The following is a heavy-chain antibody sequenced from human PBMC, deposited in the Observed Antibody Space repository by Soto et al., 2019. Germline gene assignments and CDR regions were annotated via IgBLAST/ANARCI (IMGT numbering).Heavy chain of an antibody. CDR3: ARPRSGSYYYGMDV. CDR1: GYTFTSYG. Sequence: GASVKVSCKASGYTFTSYGISWVRQATGQGLEWMGWMNPNSGNTGYAQKFQGRVTMTRNTSIITAYMELSSLRSEDTAVYYCARPRSGSYYYGMDVWGQGTAVTVSS. D-gene: IGHD3-3*01. V-gene: IGHV1-8*02. CDR2: MNPNSGNT. J-gene: IGHJ6*02.